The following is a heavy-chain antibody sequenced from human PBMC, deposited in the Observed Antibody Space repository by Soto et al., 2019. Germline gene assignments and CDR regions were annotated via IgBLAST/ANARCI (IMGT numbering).Heavy chain of an antibody. V-gene: IGHV4-59*08. D-gene: IGHD6-13*01. CDR2: IYYSGST. CDR3: ARHRRETWRYSSSCLDY. CDR1: GGSISSYY. J-gene: IGHJ4*02. Sequence: SETLSLTCTVSGGSISSYYWSWIRQPPGKGLEWIGYIYYSGSTNYNPSLKSRVTISVDTSKNQFSLKLSSVTAADTAVYYCARHRRETWRYSSSCLDYWGQGTLVTVSS.